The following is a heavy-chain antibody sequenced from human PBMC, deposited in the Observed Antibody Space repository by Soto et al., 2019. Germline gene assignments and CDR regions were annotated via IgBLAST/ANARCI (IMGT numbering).Heavy chain of an antibody. J-gene: IGHJ6*03. V-gene: IGHV3-48*01. CDR3: ARAQRFGELISSYYYYYMDV. D-gene: IGHD3-10*01. CDR1: GFTFSSYS. Sequence: EVQLVESGGGLVQPGGSLRLSCAASGFTFSSYSMNWVRQAPGKGLEWVSYIGSSSSTIYYADSVKGRFTISRDNAKNSLYLQMNSLRAEDTAVYYCARAQRFGELISSYYYYYMDVWGKGTTVTVSS. CDR2: IGSSSSTI.